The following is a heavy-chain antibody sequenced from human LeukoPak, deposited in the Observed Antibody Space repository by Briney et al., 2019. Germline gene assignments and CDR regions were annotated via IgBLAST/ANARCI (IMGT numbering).Heavy chain of an antibody. V-gene: IGHV4-61*02. J-gene: IGHJ4*02. D-gene: IGHD3-9*01. Sequence: SETLSLTCTVSGGSISSGSYYWSWIRQPAGKGLEWIGRIYTSGSTNYNPSLKSRVTISVDTSKNQFSLKLSSVTAADTAVYYCAREGYFVRYLLHFDYWGQGTLVTVSS. CDR3: AREGYFVRYLLHFDY. CDR1: GGSISSGSYY. CDR2: IYTSGST.